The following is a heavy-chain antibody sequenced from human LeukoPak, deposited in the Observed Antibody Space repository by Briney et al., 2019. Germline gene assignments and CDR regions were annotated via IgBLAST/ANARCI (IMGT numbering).Heavy chain of an antibody. Sequence: PGGSLRLSCAASGFTFSSYAMSWVRQAPGKGLEWVSSISSSSSYIYYADSVKGRFTISRDNAKNSLYLQMNSLRAEDTAVYYCARDRNYCSSTSCYPYYYYYYMDVWGKGTTVTVSS. D-gene: IGHD2-2*01. V-gene: IGHV3-21*01. CDR1: GFTFSSYA. J-gene: IGHJ6*03. CDR3: ARDRNYCSSTSCYPYYYYYYMDV. CDR2: ISSSSSYI.